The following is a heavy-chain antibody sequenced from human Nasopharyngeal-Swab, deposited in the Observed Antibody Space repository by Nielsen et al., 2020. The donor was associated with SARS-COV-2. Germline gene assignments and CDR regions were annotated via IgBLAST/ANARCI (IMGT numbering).Heavy chain of an antibody. J-gene: IGHJ4*02. V-gene: IGHV5-51*01. CDR1: GYSFTSYW. CDR3: ARSGLVGATFFDY. Sequence: GGSLRLSCKGSGYSFTSYWIGWVRQMPGKGLEWMGTIYPGDSDTRYSPSFQGQVTISADKSISTAYLQWSSLKASDTAMYYCARSGLVGATFFDYWGQGTLVTVSS. CDR2: IYPGDSDT. D-gene: IGHD1-26*01.